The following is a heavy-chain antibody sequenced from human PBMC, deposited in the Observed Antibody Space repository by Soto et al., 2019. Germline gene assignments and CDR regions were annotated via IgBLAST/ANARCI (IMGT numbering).Heavy chain of an antibody. CDR2: IYYSGSA. V-gene: IGHV4-39*01. J-gene: IGHJ5*02. CDR3: ARLHCNSPNCVPLDP. D-gene: IGHD2-2*01. CDR1: GGSISSVSYY. Sequence: QLQLQESGPGLVKPSETLSLTCSVSGGSISSVSYYWGWIRQPPGKGLEWIGSIYYSGSAYYSPSLTXRXTLXVDTSKNQLSLELRSVTAADTAVYYCARLHCNSPNCVPLDPWGQGTLVTVSS.